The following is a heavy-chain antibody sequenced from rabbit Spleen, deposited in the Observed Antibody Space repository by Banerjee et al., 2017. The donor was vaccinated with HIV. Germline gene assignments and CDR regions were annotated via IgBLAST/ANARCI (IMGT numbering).Heavy chain of an antibody. J-gene: IGHJ4*01. CDR1: GLSFTTNY. Sequence: QEQLVESGGGLVQPEGSLTLTCTVSGLSFTTNYMCWVRQAPGKGLGWSACIYTGSGSTWYASWATCRFTISKTSSPPFTLQMTSLTAAATATYFCARDLDGVIGCNFGWWGPGTLFTVS. CDR2: IYTGSGST. D-gene: IGHD1-1*01. V-gene: IGHV1S45*01. CDR3: ARDLDGVIGCNFGW.